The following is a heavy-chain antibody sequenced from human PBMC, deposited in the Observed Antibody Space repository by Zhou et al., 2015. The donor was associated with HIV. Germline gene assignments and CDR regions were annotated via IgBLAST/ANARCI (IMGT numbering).Heavy chain of an antibody. CDR1: GGTFSSYA. CDR3: ASYYYDSGGPWDPHYFDY. D-gene: IGHD3-22*01. CDR2: IIPIFGTA. J-gene: IGHJ4*02. Sequence: QVQLVQSGAEVKKPGSSVKVSCKASGGTFSSYAISWVRQAPGQGLAWMGGIIPIFGTANYAQKFQVRVTITADESTSTAYMELSSLRSEDTAVYYCASYYYDSGGPWDPHYFDYWGQGTLVTVSS. V-gene: IGHV1-69*12.